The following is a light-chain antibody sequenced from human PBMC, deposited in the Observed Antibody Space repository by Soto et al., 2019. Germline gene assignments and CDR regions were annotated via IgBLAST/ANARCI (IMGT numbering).Light chain of an antibody. J-gene: IGKJ2*01. CDR3: QQHSSSSPYT. Sequence: DNQMTQSPSTLSASVGDRVTITCRASQSISSWLAWYQQKPGKAPNLLIYKASTLGSGVPSRFSGGGSGTEFTLTISSLQPDDFATYYCQQHSSSSPYTFGQGTKLEIK. CDR1: QSISSW. CDR2: KAS. V-gene: IGKV1-5*03.